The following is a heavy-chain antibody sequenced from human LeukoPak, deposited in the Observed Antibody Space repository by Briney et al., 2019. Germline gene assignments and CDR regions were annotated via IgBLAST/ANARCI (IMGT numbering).Heavy chain of an antibody. J-gene: IGHJ5*02. CDR1: GFTFSSNY. V-gene: IGHV3-53*01. Sequence: GGSLRLPCAASGFTFSSNYMSWVRQAPGKGLEWVSVIYSGGSTYYADSVKGRFTISRDNSKNTLYLQMNSLRAEDTAVYYCARDRGYSGYQGQFDPWGQGTLVTVSS. CDR3: ARDRGYSGYQGQFDP. D-gene: IGHD5-12*01. CDR2: IYSGGST.